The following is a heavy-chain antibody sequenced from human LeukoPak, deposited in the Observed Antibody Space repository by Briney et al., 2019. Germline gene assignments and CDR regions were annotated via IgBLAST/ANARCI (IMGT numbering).Heavy chain of an antibody. CDR3: VKGADGDYNFEDSFYFEY. D-gene: IGHD4-17*01. CDR1: GFTMKKFG. V-gene: IGHV3-33*06. Sequence: TGTSLRLSCAASGFTMKKFGMHWVRQAPGKGLEWVAVIWYDGSQKHYVDSVKGRFTISRENTMNSLSLEMNGLRVEDTGVYYCVKGADGDYNFEDSFYFEYWGQGTLVTVSS. CDR2: IWYDGSQK. J-gene: IGHJ4*02.